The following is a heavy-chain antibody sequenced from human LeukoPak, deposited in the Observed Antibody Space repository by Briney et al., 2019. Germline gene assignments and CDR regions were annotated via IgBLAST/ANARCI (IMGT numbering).Heavy chain of an antibody. CDR2: INSDGSST. V-gene: IGHV3-74*01. D-gene: IGHD3-10*01. CDR3: AGERSDMTDY. J-gene: IGHJ4*02. CDR1: GFTFSSHW. Sequence: GGSLRLSCAASGFTFSSHWMHRVRQAPGRGLVWVSRINSDGSSTSYADSVKGRFTISRDNAKNTLYLQMNSLRADDTAVYYCAGERSDMTDYWGQGTLVTVSS.